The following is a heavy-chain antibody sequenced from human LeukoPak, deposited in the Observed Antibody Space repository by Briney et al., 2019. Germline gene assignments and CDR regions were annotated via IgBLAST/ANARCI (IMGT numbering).Heavy chain of an antibody. V-gene: IGHV4-4*07. CDR2: TYTSGRT. CDR3: ARARCGGACYSPGFDY. D-gene: IGHD2-21*01. J-gene: IGHJ4*02. CDR1: GGSISSYY. Sequence: SETLSLTCTVSGGSISSYYWSWIRHPAGKGREWIGRTYTSGRTYYNPSLKSQVPISVDKSTIPVSLKLSSVPPADTAVYYCARARCGGACYSPGFDYWGQGTLVTVSS.